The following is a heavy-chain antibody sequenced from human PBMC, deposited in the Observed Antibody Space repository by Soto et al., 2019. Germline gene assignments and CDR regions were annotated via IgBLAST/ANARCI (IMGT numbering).Heavy chain of an antibody. CDR2: IYYSGST. J-gene: IGHJ4*02. CDR3: ARLGIVGATTIDY. CDR1: GGSISSYY. Sequence: SETLSLTCTVSGGSISSYYWSWIRQPPGKGLEWIGYIYYSGSTNYNPSLKSRVTISVDTSKNQFSLKLSSVTAADTAVYYCARLGIVGATTIDYWGQGTLVTVSS. D-gene: IGHD1-26*01. V-gene: IGHV4-59*08.